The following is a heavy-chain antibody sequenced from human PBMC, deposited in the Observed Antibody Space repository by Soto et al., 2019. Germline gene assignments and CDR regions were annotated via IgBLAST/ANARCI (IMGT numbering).Heavy chain of an antibody. CDR2: ISAYSGNT. Sequence: ASVKVSCKTSGYTFTTYGVSWVRQAPGQGLEWMGWISAYSGNTNYAQKLQGRVTMTTDTSTSTAYMELRGLRSEDTAVYYCARHSRGGRTHAFDIWGQGTTVTVSS. CDR1: GYTFTTYG. V-gene: IGHV1-18*04. D-gene: IGHD2-15*01. CDR3: ARHSRGGRTHAFDI. J-gene: IGHJ3*02.